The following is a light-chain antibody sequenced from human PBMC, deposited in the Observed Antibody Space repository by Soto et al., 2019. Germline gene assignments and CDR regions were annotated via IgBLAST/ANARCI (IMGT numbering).Light chain of an antibody. J-gene: IGKJ1*01. Sequence: DIQMTQSPSSLSASVGDRVTITCRASQGISNYLAWYQQKPGKVPKLLIYAASTSQSGVPSRFSGSGSGTDFTLTISSLQPEDVATYYCQKYNSALGTFGQGTKVEIK. V-gene: IGKV1-27*01. CDR3: QKYNSALGT. CDR2: AAS. CDR1: QGISNY.